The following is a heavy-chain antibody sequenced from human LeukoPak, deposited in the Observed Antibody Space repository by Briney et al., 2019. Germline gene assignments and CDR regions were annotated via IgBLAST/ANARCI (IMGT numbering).Heavy chain of an antibody. Sequence: SETLSLTCAVYGGSFSGYSWSWIRHPPGKGLEWVGEINHSGSTTYTPSLKSRVTISVDTSTNQFCLKLSSVTAADTAVYYCARGVGYSYGSDYWGQGTLVTVSS. CDR2: INHSGST. CDR3: ARGVGYSYGSDY. D-gene: IGHD5-18*01. V-gene: IGHV4-34*01. CDR1: GGSFSGYS. J-gene: IGHJ4*02.